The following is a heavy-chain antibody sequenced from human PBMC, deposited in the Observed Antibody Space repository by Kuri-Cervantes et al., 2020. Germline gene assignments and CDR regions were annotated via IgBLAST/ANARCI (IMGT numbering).Heavy chain of an antibody. CDR2: IYYRGNT. D-gene: IGHD2-2*02. V-gene: IGHV4-39*01. Sequence: GSLRLSCTVSGGSISSSNYYWGWIRQPPGKGLEWIGSIYYRGNTYYNPSLRSRVTISVHTSKNQFSLKLSSVTAADTAVYYCARGGGVAAAIGDLDFWGQGTQVTVSS. J-gene: IGHJ4*02. CDR1: GGSISSSNYY. CDR3: ARGGGVAAAIGDLDF.